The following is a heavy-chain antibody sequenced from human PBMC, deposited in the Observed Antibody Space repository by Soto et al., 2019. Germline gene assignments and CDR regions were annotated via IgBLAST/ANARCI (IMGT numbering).Heavy chain of an antibody. D-gene: IGHD3-3*01. J-gene: IGHJ4*02. Sequence: SVKVSCKLSPVNYTRTTIQWVRQARRQRHEWLGWTVVGSGNTNYAQKFQERGTITREMSTSTVYMELSSLRSEDTAVYYCAADRDIRSGHYFFGYWGQGTLDTVSS. V-gene: IGHV1-58*02. CDR1: PVNYTRTT. CDR2: TVVGSGNT. CDR3: AADRDIRSGHYFFGY.